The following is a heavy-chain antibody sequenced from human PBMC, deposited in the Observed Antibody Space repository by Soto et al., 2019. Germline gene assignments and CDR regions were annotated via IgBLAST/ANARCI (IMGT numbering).Heavy chain of an antibody. CDR1: GFTFSGSA. CDR2: IRSKANSYAT. J-gene: IGHJ6*02. D-gene: IGHD6-13*01. CDR3: TRHISIAAAGTSGMDV. Sequence: EVQLVESGGGLVQPGGSLKLSCAASGFTFSGSAMHWVRQASGKGLEWVGRIRSKANSYATAYAASVKGRFTISRDDSKXXAYLQMNSLKTEDTAVYYCTRHISIAAAGTSGMDVWGQGTTVTVSS. V-gene: IGHV3-73*01.